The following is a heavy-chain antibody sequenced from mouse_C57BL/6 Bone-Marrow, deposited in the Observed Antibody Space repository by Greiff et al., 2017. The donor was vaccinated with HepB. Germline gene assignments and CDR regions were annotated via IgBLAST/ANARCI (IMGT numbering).Heavy chain of an antibody. CDR1: GYTFTDYE. J-gene: IGHJ3*01. Sequence: ESGAELVRPGASVTLSCKASGYTFTDYEMHWVKQTPVHGLEWIGAIDPETGGTAYNQKFKGKAILTADKSSSTAYMELRSLTYEDSAVYYCARDGYPWFAYWGQGTLVTVSA. D-gene: IGHD2-3*01. CDR2: IDPETGGT. CDR3: ARDGYPWFAY. V-gene: IGHV1-15*01.